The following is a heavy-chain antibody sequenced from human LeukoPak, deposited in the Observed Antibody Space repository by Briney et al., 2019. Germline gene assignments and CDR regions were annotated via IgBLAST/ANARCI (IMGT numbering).Heavy chain of an antibody. CDR1: GFTFSSYW. J-gene: IGHJ4*02. CDR2: IKQDGSDQ. CDR3: ARAAYSSSSDH. V-gene: IGHV3-7*05. Sequence: GSLRLSCAASGFTFSSYWMSWARQALGKGLQWVASIKQDGSDQYYVDSVKGRFTISRDNAKNSLYLQMNSLRAEDAAVYYCARAAYSSSSDHWGQGTLVTVSS. D-gene: IGHD6-6*01.